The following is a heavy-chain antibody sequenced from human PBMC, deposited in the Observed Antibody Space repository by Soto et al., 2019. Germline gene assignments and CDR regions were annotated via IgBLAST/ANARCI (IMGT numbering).Heavy chain of an antibody. D-gene: IGHD4-17*01. Sequence: GGSLRLSCAASGFTFSSYGMHWVRQAPGKGLEWVAVISYDGSNKYYADSVKGRFTISRDNSKNTLYLQMNSLRAEDTAVYYCAKDRRWGVTTLPDYWGPGTLVTVSS. CDR1: GFTFSSYG. CDR3: AKDRRWGVTTLPDY. V-gene: IGHV3-30*18. J-gene: IGHJ4*02. CDR2: ISYDGSNK.